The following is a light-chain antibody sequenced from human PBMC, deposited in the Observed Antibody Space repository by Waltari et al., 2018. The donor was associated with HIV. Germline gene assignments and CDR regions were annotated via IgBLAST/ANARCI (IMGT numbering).Light chain of an antibody. Sequence: DFQMTQSPSSLSASVGDRVTITCRGSQSITNNLNWYQQKPGKAPRVLIYGASSLQSGVPSRFTASGTETEFTLTINSLQPEDFATYYCQQSYRTPLTCGGGTKVEIK. V-gene: IGKV1-39*01. J-gene: IGKJ4*01. CDR1: QSITNN. CDR2: GAS. CDR3: QQSYRTPLT.